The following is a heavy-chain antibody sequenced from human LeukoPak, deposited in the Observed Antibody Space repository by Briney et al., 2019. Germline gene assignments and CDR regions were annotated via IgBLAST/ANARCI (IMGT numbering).Heavy chain of an antibody. CDR3: ARVSWYDSSGYPFFDY. D-gene: IGHD3-22*01. V-gene: IGHV4-39*01. Sequence: SETLSLTCTVSGGSISSSSYYWGWIRQPPGKGLEWIGSIYYSGSTYYNPSLKGRVTISVDTSKNQFSLKLSSVTAADTAVYYRARVSWYDSSGYPFFDYWGQGTLVTVSS. CDR1: GGSISSSSYY. J-gene: IGHJ4*02. CDR2: IYYSGST.